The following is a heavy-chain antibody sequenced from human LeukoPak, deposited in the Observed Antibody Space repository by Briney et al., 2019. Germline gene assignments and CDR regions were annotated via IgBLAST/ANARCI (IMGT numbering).Heavy chain of an antibody. Sequence: PSETLSLTCTVSGGSISSGSYYWSWIRQSADKELEWIGRIHYTGNTNYNPSLKSRVTMSVDTSKNQFSLKLSSVTAADTAVYYCASLKGIWWYFDLWGRGTLVTVSS. CDR2: IHYTGNT. CDR3: ASLKGIWWYFDL. V-gene: IGHV4-61*10. CDR1: GGSISSGSYY. J-gene: IGHJ2*01. D-gene: IGHD2-15*01.